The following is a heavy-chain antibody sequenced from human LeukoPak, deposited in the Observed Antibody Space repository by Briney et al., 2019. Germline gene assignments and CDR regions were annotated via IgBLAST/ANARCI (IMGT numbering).Heavy chain of an antibody. J-gene: IGHJ4*02. Sequence: GGSLRLSCAASGFTFSSYGVHWVRQAPGKGLAWVEVIWYDGSNKYYADSVKGRFTISRDSSKNTLYLQMNSLRAEDTAVYYCAREGYYYDSSGYHLFDYWGQGTLVTVSS. V-gene: IGHV3-33*01. D-gene: IGHD3-22*01. CDR2: IWYDGSNK. CDR1: GFTFSSYG. CDR3: AREGYYYDSSGYHLFDY.